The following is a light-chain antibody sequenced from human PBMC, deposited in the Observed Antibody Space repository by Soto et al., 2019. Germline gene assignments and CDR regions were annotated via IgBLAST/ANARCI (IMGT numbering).Light chain of an antibody. J-gene: IGLJ1*01. CDR3: SSYTRSSLV. CDR1: SSYVGGYNY. CDR2: EVS. V-gene: IGLV2-14*01. Sequence: QAARAQTASASWSPGQSITISFTGTSSYVGGYNYVSWYQQHPGKAPKLMIYEVSNRPSGVSNRFSGSKSGNTASLTIAGLQAEDEADYYCSSYTRSSLVFGTGTKVTVL.